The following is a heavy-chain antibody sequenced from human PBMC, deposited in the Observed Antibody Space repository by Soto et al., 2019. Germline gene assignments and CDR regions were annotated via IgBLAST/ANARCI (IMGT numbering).Heavy chain of an antibody. V-gene: IGHV1-69*13. CDR3: ATPLWFGESRRKYYYYYGMDV. CDR2: IIPIFGTA. J-gene: IGHJ6*02. Sequence: SVKVSCKASGGTFSSYAISWVRQAPGQGLEWMGGIIPIFGTANYAQKFQGRVTITADESTSTAYMKLSSLRFEDTAVYYFATPLWFGESRRKYYYYYGMDVWGQGTTVTVSS. D-gene: IGHD3-10*01. CDR1: GGTFSSYA.